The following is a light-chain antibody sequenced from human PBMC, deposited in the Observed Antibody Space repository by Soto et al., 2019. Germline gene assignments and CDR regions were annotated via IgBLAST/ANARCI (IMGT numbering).Light chain of an antibody. J-gene: IGLJ2*01. V-gene: IGLV1-44*01. CDR1: SSNIGSHN. CDR3: STWDASLNALI. CDR2: SNN. Sequence: QSVLTQPPSVSGTPGQRVTISCSGSSSNIGSHNVVWSQHLPGTAPKFLMYSNNQRPSGVPDRFSGSKSGTSASLAISGLPSDDEADYYCSTWDASLNALIFGGGTKVTVL.